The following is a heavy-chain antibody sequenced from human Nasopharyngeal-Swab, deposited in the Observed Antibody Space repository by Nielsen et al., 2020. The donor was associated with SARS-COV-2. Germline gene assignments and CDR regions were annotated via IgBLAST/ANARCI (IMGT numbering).Heavy chain of an antibody. CDR2: ISGIGSTI. J-gene: IGHJ4*02. V-gene: IGHV3-48*03. D-gene: IGHD3-22*01. Sequence: GESLKISCAASGFTFSSYEMNWVRQAPGKGLEWVSYISGIGSTIYYAESVKGRFTISRDNAKNALYLQMNSLRAEDTAVYYCARGDDSSGFSITLDYWGQGTLVTVSS. CDR1: GFTFSSYE. CDR3: ARGDDSSGFSITLDY.